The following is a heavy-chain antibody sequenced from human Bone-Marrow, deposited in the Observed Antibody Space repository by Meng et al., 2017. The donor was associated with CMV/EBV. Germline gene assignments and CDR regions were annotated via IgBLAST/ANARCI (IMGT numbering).Heavy chain of an antibody. CDR1: GLTFSSYG. V-gene: IGHV3-30*02. J-gene: IGHJ4*02. CDR3: AKDRFLND. Sequence: GESLKISCVASGLTFSSYGMHWVRQAPGKGLEWVAFIRYDGSNKDYVDSVKGRFTISRDNFKNTLYLQMNSLRAEDTAVYYCAKDRFLNDWGQGTLVTVSS. D-gene: IGHD3-16*01. CDR2: IRYDGSNK.